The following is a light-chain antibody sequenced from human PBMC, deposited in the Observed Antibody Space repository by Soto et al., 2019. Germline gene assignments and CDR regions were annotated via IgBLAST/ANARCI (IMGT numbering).Light chain of an antibody. CDR2: GAS. J-gene: IGKJ1*01. CDR1: QSVSSSY. Sequence: ESVLTPPPATLPFSPGQRATLSCSASQSVSSSYLAWYQQKPGQAPRLLIYGASSRATGIPDRFSGSGSGTDFTLTISRLEPEDFAVYYCQQYGSSTTTFGQGTKVDIK. V-gene: IGKV3-20*01. CDR3: QQYGSSTTT.